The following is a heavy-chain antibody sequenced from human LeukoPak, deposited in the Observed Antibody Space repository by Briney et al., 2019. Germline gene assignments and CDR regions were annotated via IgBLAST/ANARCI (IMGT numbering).Heavy chain of an antibody. CDR3: AERATGEATVSHWFDY. D-gene: IGHD1-26*01. J-gene: IGHJ4*02. CDR2: ISGSTGST. V-gene: IGHV3-23*01. Sequence: PGGSLRLSCAASGFTFSRYAMVWLRQAPGKGLEWVSLISGSTGSTYYADFVKGRFTISRDNSKNMLYLQMNSLRAEDTAIYYCAERATGEATVSHWFDYCGQGTLVTVSS. CDR1: GFTFSRYA.